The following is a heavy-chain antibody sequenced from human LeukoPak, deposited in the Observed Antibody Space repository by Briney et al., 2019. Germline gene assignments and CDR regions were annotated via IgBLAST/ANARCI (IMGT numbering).Heavy chain of an antibody. CDR1: GGSFNGYY. J-gene: IGHJ4*02. V-gene: IGHV4-34*01. Sequence: SETLSLTCAVYGGSFNGYYWSWIRQPPGKGLEWIGEINNSVSTNYNPSLNRRVTISVDTAKNQFSQKLSSVTAADTAVYYCARYSSGDPFDYWGQGTLVTVSS. CDR2: INNSVST. CDR3: ARYSSGDPFDY. D-gene: IGHD3-22*01.